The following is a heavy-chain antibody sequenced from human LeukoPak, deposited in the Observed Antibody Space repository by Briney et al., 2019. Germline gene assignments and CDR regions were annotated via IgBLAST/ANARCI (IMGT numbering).Heavy chain of an antibody. Sequence: PSETLSLTCTVSGGSISSSSYYWGWIRQPPGKGLEWIGSIYYSGSTYYNPSLKSRVTISVDTSKNQFSLKLSSVTAGETAVYYCAVGGGMITFGGVIVIEGPDIDYWGQGTLVTVSS. CDR3: AVGGGMITFGGVIVIEGPDIDY. CDR1: GGSISSSSYY. J-gene: IGHJ4*02. CDR2: IYYSGST. D-gene: IGHD3-16*02. V-gene: IGHV4-39*01.